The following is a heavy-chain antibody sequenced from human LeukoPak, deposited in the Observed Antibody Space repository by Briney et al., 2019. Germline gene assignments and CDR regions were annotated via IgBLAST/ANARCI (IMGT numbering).Heavy chain of an antibody. D-gene: IGHD3-10*01. J-gene: IGHJ4*02. CDR1: GFTFSNAW. CDR2: IKSKTDGGTT. CDR3: LRDWYGSGSYWQIRESYFDY. Sequence: PGGSLRLSCAASGFTFSNAWMSWVRQAPGKGLEWVGRIKSKTDGGTTDYAAPVKGRFTISRDDSKNTLYLQMNSLKTEDTAVYYCLRDWYGSGSYWQIRESYFDYWGQGTLDTVSS. V-gene: IGHV3-15*01.